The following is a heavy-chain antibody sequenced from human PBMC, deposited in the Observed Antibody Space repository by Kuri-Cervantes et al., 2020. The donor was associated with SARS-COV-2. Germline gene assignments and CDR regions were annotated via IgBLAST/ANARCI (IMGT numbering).Heavy chain of an antibody. CDR2: INPSGGST. V-gene: IGHV1-46*01. CDR3: ARISSGSVLRFLEWSAEDAFDI. J-gene: IGHJ3*02. Sequence: ASVKVSCKASGYTFTSYYMHWVRQAPGQGLEWMGIINPSGGSTSYAQKFQGRVTMTRDTSTSTVYMELSRLRSDDTAVYYCARISSGSVLRFLEWSAEDAFDIWGQGTMVTVSS. D-gene: IGHD3-3*01. CDR1: GYTFTSYY.